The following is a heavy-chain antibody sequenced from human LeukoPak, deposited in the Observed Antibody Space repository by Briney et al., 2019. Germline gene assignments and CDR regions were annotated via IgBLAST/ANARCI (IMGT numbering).Heavy chain of an antibody. CDR1: GFPFSASW. V-gene: IGHV3-7*01. Sequence: GGSLRLSCAASGFPFSASWMSGFRQAPGRGREWVANINQDGSAKNYLDSVKGRFTISIDRGKNSLYLQMNSLRDEDTAVYYCARELSWSGRDYWGQGTLVTVSS. CDR3: ARELSWSGRDY. CDR2: INQDGSAK. D-gene: IGHD3-3*01. J-gene: IGHJ4*02.